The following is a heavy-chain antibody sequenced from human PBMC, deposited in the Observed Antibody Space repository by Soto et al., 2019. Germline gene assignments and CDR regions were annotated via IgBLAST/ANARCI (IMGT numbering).Heavy chain of an antibody. V-gene: IGHV4-39*01. J-gene: IGHJ4*02. CDR1: GGSITSSSYY. Sequence: QVQLQESGPGLVKPSETLSLTCTISGGSITSSSYYWGWIRQPPGKGLEWIGNIYYNGNTYYNPSLNSHVSISVSTLKNQFSLTLGAVTAADAAVYYCAKCGYSFTYLPFDAWGQGTLVAVSS. CDR3: AKCGYSFTYLPFDA. CDR2: IYYNGNT. D-gene: IGHD5-18*01.